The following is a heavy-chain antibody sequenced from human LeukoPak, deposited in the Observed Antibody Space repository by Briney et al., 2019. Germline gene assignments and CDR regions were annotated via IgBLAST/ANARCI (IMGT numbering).Heavy chain of an antibody. CDR3: AKDGGSGATRPIDF. D-gene: IGHD1-26*01. Sequence: GESLRLSCAASGFPFDVYTMHWVRQAPGKGLEWVSLISWDGVSTYYADSVKGRFTISRDNSKNSLYLQLNSLRTEDTAFYYCAKDGGSGATRPIDFWGQGTLVTVSS. CDR2: ISWDGVST. J-gene: IGHJ4*02. CDR1: GFPFDVYT. V-gene: IGHV3-43*01.